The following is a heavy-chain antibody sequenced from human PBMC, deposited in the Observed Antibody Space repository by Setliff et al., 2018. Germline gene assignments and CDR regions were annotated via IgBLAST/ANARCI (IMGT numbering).Heavy chain of an antibody. V-gene: IGHV4-39*07. D-gene: IGHD1-1*01. CDR3: AKGGGRYHSDS. CDR1: GGSISSGGYH. J-gene: IGHJ4*02. Sequence: SETLSLTCTVSGGSISSGGYHWSWIRQHPGKGLEWIGSMYFSGSTYYNPSLKSRVTISIDKSKNQFSLKLTSMTAADTAVYYCAKGGGRYHSDSWGQGILVTVSS. CDR2: MYFSGST.